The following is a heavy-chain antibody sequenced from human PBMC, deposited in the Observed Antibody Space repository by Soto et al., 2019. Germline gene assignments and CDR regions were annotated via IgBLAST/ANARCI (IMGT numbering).Heavy chain of an antibody. CDR2: IYDSGTT. Sequence: QVQLQESGPGLLKPSETLSLTCTVSGSSFSNYYWSWIRQSPGKGLEWIGYIYDSGTTSYDPSLKSRVTISLDTSKNQFSLRLNSVTAADTAVYYCARGRGLALAGLSHYYGMDVWGQGTTVTVSS. CDR3: ARGRGLALAGLSHYYGMDV. D-gene: IGHD6-19*01. J-gene: IGHJ6*02. V-gene: IGHV4-59*01. CDR1: GSSFSNYY.